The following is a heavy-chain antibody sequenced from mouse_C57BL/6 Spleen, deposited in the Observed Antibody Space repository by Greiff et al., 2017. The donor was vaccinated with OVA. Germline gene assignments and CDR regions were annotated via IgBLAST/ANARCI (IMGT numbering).Heavy chain of an antibody. J-gene: IGHJ2*01. V-gene: IGHV1-19*01. Sequence: VQLQQSGPVLVKPGASVKMSCKASGYTFTDYYMNWVKQSHGKSLEWIGVINPYNGGTSYNQKFKGKATLTVDKSSSTAYMELNSLTSEDSAVYYCARDYYGDDYFDYWGQGTTLTVSS. D-gene: IGHD1-1*01. CDR2: INPYNGGT. CDR3: ARDYYGDDYFDY. CDR1: GYTFTDYY.